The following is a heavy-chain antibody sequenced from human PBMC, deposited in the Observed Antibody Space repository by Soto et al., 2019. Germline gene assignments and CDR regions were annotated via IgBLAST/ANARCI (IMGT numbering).Heavy chain of an antibody. V-gene: IGHV3-23*01. CDR1: GFPFDIYT. D-gene: IGHD1-1*01. CDR2: IGGSGGGT. J-gene: IGHJ4*02. Sequence: DVQLLESGGGLVQPGKSLKLSCAASGFPFDIYTMSWVRQAPGKGLEWVSLIGGSGGGTNYAASVRGRFTTTGDNSKNTLYLHMRSLRPEDTAMYYCVNTRGLIDYWGQGTLVTVSS. CDR3: VNTRGLIDY.